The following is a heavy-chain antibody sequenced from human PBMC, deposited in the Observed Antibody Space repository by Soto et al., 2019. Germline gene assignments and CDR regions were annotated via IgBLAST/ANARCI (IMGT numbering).Heavy chain of an antibody. CDR1: GFTFSRSA. V-gene: IGHV3-23*01. D-gene: IGHD3-22*01. CDR2: ISGRGLNL. CDR3: ASLLYDPSGSHDLTLYYFDF. J-gene: IGHJ4*02. Sequence: PGGSLRLSCTTSGFTFSRSAMSWVRQAPGKGLEWVSAISGRGLNLYYADSVKGRFTISRDNSKSTLFLQMNSLRAEDTAVYYCASLLYDPSGSHDLTLYYFDFWGQGTVVTVSS.